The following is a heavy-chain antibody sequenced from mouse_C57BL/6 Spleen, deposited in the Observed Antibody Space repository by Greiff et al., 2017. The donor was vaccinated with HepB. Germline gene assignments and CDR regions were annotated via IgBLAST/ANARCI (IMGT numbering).Heavy chain of an antibody. Sequence: QVQLKESGAELARPGASVKMSCKASGYTFTSYTMHWVKQRPGQGLEWIGYINPSSGYTKYNQKFKDKATLTADKSSSTAYMQLSSLTSEDSAVYYCARSYGSSYVGDYFDYWGQGTTLTVSS. CDR1: GYTFTSYT. CDR3: ARSYGSSYVGDYFDY. CDR2: INPSSGYT. V-gene: IGHV1-4*01. D-gene: IGHD1-1*01. J-gene: IGHJ2*01.